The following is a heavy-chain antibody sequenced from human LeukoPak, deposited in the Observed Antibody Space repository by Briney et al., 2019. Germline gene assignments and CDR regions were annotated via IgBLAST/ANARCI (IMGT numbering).Heavy chain of an antibody. V-gene: IGHV1-69*05. CDR1: GYTFTSYG. Sequence: SVKVSCKASGYTFTSYGISWVRQAPGQGLEWMGWIIPIFGTANYAQKFQGRVTITTDESTSTAYMELSSLRSEDTAVYYCARGRVAAAGTEFDYWGQGTLVAVSS. CDR2: IIPIFGTA. CDR3: ARGRVAAAGTEFDY. J-gene: IGHJ4*02. D-gene: IGHD6-13*01.